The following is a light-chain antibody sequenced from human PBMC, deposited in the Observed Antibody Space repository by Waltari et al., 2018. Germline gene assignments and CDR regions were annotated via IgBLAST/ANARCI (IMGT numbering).Light chain of an antibody. Sequence: QTVVTQEPSFSVYPGQTVTHTCAFSSGPVTTCFSHRWYQQSPGQAPRTLIYSTNSRSSGVPDRFSGSILGSKAALTITGAQADDESDYYCVLYLPSGIWVFGGGTKLTVL. CDR3: VLYLPSGIWV. J-gene: IGLJ3*02. CDR1: SGPVTTCFS. V-gene: IGLV8-61*01. CDR2: STN.